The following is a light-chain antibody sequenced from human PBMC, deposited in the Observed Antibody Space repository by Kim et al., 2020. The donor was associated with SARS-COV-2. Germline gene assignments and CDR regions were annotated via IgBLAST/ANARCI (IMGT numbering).Light chain of an antibody. Sequence: ALGQTVMITCQGDSRRSYYASWYQQKPGQAPILVIFGKNNRPSGIPDRLSGSSSGNTASLTITGAQAEDEADYYCNSRDTSGNHLIFGGGTQLTVL. CDR1: SRRSYY. V-gene: IGLV3-19*01. CDR2: GKN. J-gene: IGLJ2*01. CDR3: NSRDTSGNHLI.